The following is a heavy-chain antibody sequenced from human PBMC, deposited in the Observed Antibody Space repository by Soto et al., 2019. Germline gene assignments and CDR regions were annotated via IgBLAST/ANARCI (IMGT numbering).Heavy chain of an antibody. J-gene: IGHJ4*02. CDR1: GFTFSSYS. CDR3: ARVEVVVVAATPGEIDY. V-gene: IGHV3-48*01. Sequence: GGSLRLSCAASGFTFSSYSMNWVRQAPGKGLEWVSYISSSSSTIYYADSVKGRFTISRDNAKNSLYLQMNSLRAEDTAVYYCARVEVVVVAATPGEIDYWGQGTLVTVSS. D-gene: IGHD2-15*01. CDR2: ISSSSSTI.